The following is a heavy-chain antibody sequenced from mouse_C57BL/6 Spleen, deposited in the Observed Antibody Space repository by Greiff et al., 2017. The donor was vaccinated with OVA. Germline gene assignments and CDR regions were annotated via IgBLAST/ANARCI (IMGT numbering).Heavy chain of an antibody. Sequence: VHVKQSGPELVKPGASVKMSCKASGYTFTDYNMHWVKQSHGKSLEWIGYINPNNGGTSYNQKFKGKATLTVNKSSSTAYMELRSLTSEDSAVYYCARRRDYYGSSPFAYWGQGTLVTVSA. CDR3: ARRRDYYGSSPFAY. D-gene: IGHD1-1*01. V-gene: IGHV1-22*01. CDR2: INPNNGGT. J-gene: IGHJ3*01. CDR1: GYTFTDYN.